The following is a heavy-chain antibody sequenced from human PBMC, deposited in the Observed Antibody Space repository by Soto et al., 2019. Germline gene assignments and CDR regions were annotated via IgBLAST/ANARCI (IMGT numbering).Heavy chain of an antibody. CDR3: SRPYSSGWYGDLDY. Sequence: QVQLVESGGGVVQPGRSLRLSCTASGFTFSSYAMHWVRQAPGKGLEWVAVISYDGSNKYYADSVKGRFTISRDNSNITMYLQMNSLRVEETAVYYCSRPYSSGWYGDLDYWGQGTLVTVSS. J-gene: IGHJ4*02. CDR2: ISYDGSNK. V-gene: IGHV3-30-3*01. CDR1: GFTFSSYA. D-gene: IGHD6-19*01.